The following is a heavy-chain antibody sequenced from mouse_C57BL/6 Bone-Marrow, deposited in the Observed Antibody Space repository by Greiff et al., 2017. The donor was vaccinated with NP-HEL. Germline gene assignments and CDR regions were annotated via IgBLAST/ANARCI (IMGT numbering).Heavy chain of an antibody. D-gene: IGHD1-1*01. V-gene: IGHV5-9*01. CDR2: ISGGGGNT. J-gene: IGHJ1*03. CDR1: GFTFSSYT. Sequence: EVQLVESGGGLVKPGGSLKLSCAASGFTFSSYTMSWVRQTPEKRLEWVATISGGGGNTYYPDSVKGRFTISRDNAKNTLYLQMSSLRSEDTALYYCARLGTTVVANFDVWGTGTTVTVSS. CDR3: ARLGTTVVANFDV.